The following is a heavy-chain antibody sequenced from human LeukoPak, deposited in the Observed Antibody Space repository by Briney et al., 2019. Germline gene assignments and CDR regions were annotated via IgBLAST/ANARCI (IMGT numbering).Heavy chain of an antibody. CDR3: AREGTIFGVVTYHTPLDY. CDR2: INPNSGGT. J-gene: IGHJ4*02. CDR1: GYTFTSYG. Sequence: ASVKVSCKASGYTFTSYGISWVRQAPGQGLEWMGWINPNSGGTNYAQKFQGRVTMTRDTSISTAYMELSRLRSDDTAVYYCAREGTIFGVVTYHTPLDYWGQGTLVTVSS. V-gene: IGHV1-2*02. D-gene: IGHD3-3*01.